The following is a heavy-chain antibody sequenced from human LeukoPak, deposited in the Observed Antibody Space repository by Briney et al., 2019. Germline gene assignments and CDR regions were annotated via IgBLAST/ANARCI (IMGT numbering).Heavy chain of an antibody. CDR1: GFTFSSYS. D-gene: IGHD5-24*01. V-gene: IGHV3-48*01. Sequence: PGGSLRLSCAASGFTFSSYSMNWVRQAPGKGLEWVSYISSSSGTIYYADSVKGRFTISRDNAKNSLYLQMNSLRAEDTAVYYCARDKFIRDGYNYPPLDYWGQGTLVPVSS. J-gene: IGHJ4*02. CDR2: ISSSSGTI. CDR3: ARDKFIRDGYNYPPLDY.